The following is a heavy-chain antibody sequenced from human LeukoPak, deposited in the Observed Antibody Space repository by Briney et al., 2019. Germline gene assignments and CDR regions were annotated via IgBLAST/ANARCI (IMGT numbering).Heavy chain of an antibody. D-gene: IGHD6-13*01. Sequence: ETLSLTCAVYGGSFSGYYWSWIRQPPGKGLEWIGEINHSGSTNYNPSLKSRVTISVDTSKNQFSLKLSSVTAADTAVYYCARGKRGYSSSWYDYWGQGTLVTVSS. V-gene: IGHV4-34*01. CDR1: GGSFSGYY. CDR3: ARGKRGYSSSWYDY. J-gene: IGHJ4*02. CDR2: INHSGST.